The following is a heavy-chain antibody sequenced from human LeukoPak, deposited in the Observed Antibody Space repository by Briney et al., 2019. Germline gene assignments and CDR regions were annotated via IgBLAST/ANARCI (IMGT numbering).Heavy chain of an antibody. V-gene: IGHV4-34*01. CDR3: AIRGRGSEYAFDI. CDR2: INHSGST. D-gene: IGHD3-16*01. J-gene: IGHJ3*02. CDR1: GGSFSGYY. Sequence: SETLSLTCAVYGGSFSGYYWSWIRQPPGKGLEWIGEINHSGSTNYNPSLKGRVTISVDTSKNQFSLKLSSVTAADTAVYYCAIRGRGSEYAFDIWGQGTMVTVSS.